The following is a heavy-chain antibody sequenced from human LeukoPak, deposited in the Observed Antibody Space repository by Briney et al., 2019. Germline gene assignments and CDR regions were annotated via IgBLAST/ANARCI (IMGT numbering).Heavy chain of an antibody. J-gene: IGHJ4*02. CDR2: INSDGSST. V-gene: IGHV3-74*01. CDR1: GFTFSSYW. CDR3: ATKRGYGYGYDY. Sequence: PGGSLRLSCAASGFTFSSYWMHWVRQAPGKGLVWVSRINSDGSSTSYADSVKGRFTISRDNAKNTLYLQMNSLRAEDTAVYYCATKRGYGYGYDYWGQGTLVTVSS. D-gene: IGHD5-18*01.